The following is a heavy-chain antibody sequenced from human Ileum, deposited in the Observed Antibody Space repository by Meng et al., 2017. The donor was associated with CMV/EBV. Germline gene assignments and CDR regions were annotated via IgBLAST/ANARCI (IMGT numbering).Heavy chain of an antibody. Sequence: SETLSLTCGVSGSSISSGYYWAWLRQSPGKGLEWIANITHGRKTYYSPSLRNPVHVFLDRTKNQFSLTLNSVTAADTAVYYCARAAWGMKSQLIGYFDLWGRGTLVTVSS. V-gene: IGHV4-38-2*01. J-gene: IGHJ2*01. D-gene: IGHD3-16*01. CDR3: ARAAWGMKSQLIGYFDL. CDR1: GSSISSGYY. CDR2: ITHGRKT.